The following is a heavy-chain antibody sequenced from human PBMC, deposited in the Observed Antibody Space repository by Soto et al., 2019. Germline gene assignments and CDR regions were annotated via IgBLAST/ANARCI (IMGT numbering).Heavy chain of an antibody. J-gene: IGHJ3*02. D-gene: IGHD2-2*01. CDR2: ISSSSSYI. CDR1: GFTFSSYS. V-gene: IGHV3-21*01. Sequence: EVQLVESGGGLVKPGGSLRLSCAASGFTFSSYSMNWVRQAPGKGLEWVSSISSSSSYIYYADSVKGRFTISRDNAKNSQHLQMNSLGGEDTAVYYCAREGCSRNRCYANACVIWGQGTMVTVSS. CDR3: AREGCSRNRCYANACVI.